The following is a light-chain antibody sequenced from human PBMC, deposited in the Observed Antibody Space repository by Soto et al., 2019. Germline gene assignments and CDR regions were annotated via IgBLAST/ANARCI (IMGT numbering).Light chain of an antibody. V-gene: IGLV2-14*01. CDR2: VVS. CDR1: SSDVGAYNY. J-gene: IGLJ3*02. CDR3: SSYSSSNIWV. Sequence: QSALTQPASVSGSPGQSITISCTGTSSDVGAYNYVSWYQQYPGKAPKLMISVVSNRPSGVSNRFSGSKSGNTASLTISGLQAEDEADYYCSSYSSSNIWVFGGGTKLTVL.